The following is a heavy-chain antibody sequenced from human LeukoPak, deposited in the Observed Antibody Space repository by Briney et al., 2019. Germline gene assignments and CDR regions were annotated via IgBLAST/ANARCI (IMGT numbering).Heavy chain of an antibody. J-gene: IGHJ5*02. CDR2: ISGSGGST. CDR1: GFTFSSYG. D-gene: IGHD2-15*01. Sequence: GVLRLSCAASGFTFSSYGMSWVRQAPGKGLEWVSAISGSGGSTYYADSVKGRFTISRDNSKNTLYLQMNSLRAEDTAVYHCAKDLKGLMVAANWFDPWGQGTLVTVSS. CDR3: AKDLKGLMVAANWFDP. V-gene: IGHV3-23*01.